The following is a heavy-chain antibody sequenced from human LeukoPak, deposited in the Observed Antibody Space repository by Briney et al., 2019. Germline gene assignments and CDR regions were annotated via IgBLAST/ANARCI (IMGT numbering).Heavy chain of an antibody. CDR1: GGSISSSY. Sequence: SETLSLTCTVSGGSISSSYWSWIRQPPGKGLEWIGEINHSGSTNYNPSLKSRVTISVDTSKNQFSLKLSSVTAADTAVYYCARAAGRYYYDSSGYYHYFDYWGQGTLVTVSS. J-gene: IGHJ4*02. V-gene: IGHV4-34*09. D-gene: IGHD3-22*01. CDR3: ARAAGRYYYDSSGYYHYFDY. CDR2: INHSGST.